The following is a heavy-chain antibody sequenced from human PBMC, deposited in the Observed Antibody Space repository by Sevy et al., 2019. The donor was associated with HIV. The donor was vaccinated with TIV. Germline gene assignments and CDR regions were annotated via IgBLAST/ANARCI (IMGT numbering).Heavy chain of an antibody. D-gene: IGHD2-21*01. Sequence: VKSLKISCEGSGYSFTTYWIGWMRQMPGKGLEWMGVIYPDDSDTRHNSSFPGQVTISADKSINTAYLEWSSLKASDTAIYYCARLEQRHCNGAHCYPFDYWGQGTLVHVSS. CDR3: ARLEQRHCNGAHCYPFDY. CDR1: GYSFTTYW. V-gene: IGHV5-51*01. J-gene: IGHJ4*02. CDR2: IYPDDSDT.